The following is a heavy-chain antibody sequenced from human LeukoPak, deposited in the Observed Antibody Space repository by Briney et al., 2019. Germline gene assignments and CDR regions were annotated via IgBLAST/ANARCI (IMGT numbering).Heavy chain of an antibody. Sequence: SATLNPTCAASGGTFSGYYWSWIRQPPGQGLEWIGEINHSGSTNYNRSLKSRVTISVDTSKTQFSLMLSSVTAADTAVYYCARRRYSYGSYNWFDSWGQGTLVTVSS. CDR2: INHSGST. J-gene: IGHJ5*01. CDR3: ARRRYSYGSYNWFDS. V-gene: IGHV4-34*01. D-gene: IGHD5-18*01. CDR1: GGTFSGYY.